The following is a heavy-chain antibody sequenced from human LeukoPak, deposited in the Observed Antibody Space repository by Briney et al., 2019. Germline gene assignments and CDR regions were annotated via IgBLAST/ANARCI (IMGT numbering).Heavy chain of an antibody. V-gene: IGHV4-34*01. D-gene: IGHD2-15*01. CDR3: ARGLRSGGSYPYFDY. CDR1: GGSFSGYY. Sequence: KPSETLSLTCAVYGGSFSGYYWSWIRQPPGKGLEWIGEINHSGSTNYNPSLKSRVTISVDTSKNQFSLKLSSVIAADTAVYYCARGLRSGGSYPYFDYWGQGTLVTVSS. CDR2: INHSGST. J-gene: IGHJ4*02.